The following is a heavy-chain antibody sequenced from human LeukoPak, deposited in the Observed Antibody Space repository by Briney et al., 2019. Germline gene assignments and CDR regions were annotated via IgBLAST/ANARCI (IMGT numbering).Heavy chain of an antibody. CDR3: ARDRWLGY. Sequence: PSETLSLTCTVSGGSITSYFWSWVRQPPGKGLEWIGYTYYSGSTNYNPSLKSRVTTSVDTSKNQFSLKLASVTTADTAVYCCARDRWLGYWGQGTLVTVSS. CDR1: GGSITSYF. D-gene: IGHD5-12*01. CDR2: TYYSGST. V-gene: IGHV4-59*01. J-gene: IGHJ4*02.